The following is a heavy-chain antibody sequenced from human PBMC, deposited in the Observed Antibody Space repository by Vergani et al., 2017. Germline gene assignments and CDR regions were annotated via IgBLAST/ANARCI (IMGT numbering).Heavy chain of an antibody. D-gene: IGHD4-17*01. CDR2: IIPIFVTA. V-gene: IGHV1-69*01. Sequence: QVQLVQSGAAVKKPGSSVKVSCKASGGTFSSYAISWVRQAPGQGLEWMGGIIPIFVTANYAQKFQGRVTITADESTSTAYMELSSLRSEDTAVYYCASATEDYGDYGGGGGFDYWGQGTLVTVSS. J-gene: IGHJ4*02. CDR1: GGTFSSYA. CDR3: ASATEDYGDYGGGGGFDY.